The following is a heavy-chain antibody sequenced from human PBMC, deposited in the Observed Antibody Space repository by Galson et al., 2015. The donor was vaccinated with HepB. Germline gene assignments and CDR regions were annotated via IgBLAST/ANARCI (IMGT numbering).Heavy chain of an antibody. D-gene: IGHD2-21*02. CDR1: GFTFSSYA. V-gene: IGHV3-23*01. CDR3: ARAYCGGDCYYGDAFDI. Sequence: SLRLSCAASGFTFSSYAMSWVRQAPGKGLEWVSAISGSGGSTYYAASVKGRFTISRDNSKNTLYLQMNSLRAEDTAVYYCARAYCGGDCYYGDAFDIWGQGTMVTVSS. J-gene: IGHJ3*02. CDR2: ISGSGGST.